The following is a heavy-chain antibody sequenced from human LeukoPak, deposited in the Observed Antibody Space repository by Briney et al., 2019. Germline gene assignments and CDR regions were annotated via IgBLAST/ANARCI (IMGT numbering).Heavy chain of an antibody. V-gene: IGHV3-48*01. CDR2: ISSSSSTI. CDR1: GFTFSSYS. Sequence: GGSLRLSCAASGFTFSSYSMNWVRQAPGKGLEWVSYISSSSSTIYYADSVKGRFTISRDNAKNSLYPQMNSLRAEDTAVYYCARSMSAVAGPRGNWGQGTLVTVSS. J-gene: IGHJ4*02. D-gene: IGHD6-19*01. CDR3: ARSMSAVAGPRGN.